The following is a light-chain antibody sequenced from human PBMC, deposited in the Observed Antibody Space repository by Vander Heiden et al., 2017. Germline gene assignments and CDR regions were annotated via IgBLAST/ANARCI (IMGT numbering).Light chain of an antibody. Sequence: SVVPQPPSASGTPGQRVTIPCSGSSSNIGTNNVNWYQHLPGTAPKLLIYDNDQRPSGVPDRFSGSKSGTSASLAISGLQSEDETDYYCAAWDDSLSGWVFGGGTKVTVL. CDR3: AAWDDSLSGWV. CDR1: SSNIGTNN. CDR2: DND. J-gene: IGLJ3*02. V-gene: IGLV1-44*01.